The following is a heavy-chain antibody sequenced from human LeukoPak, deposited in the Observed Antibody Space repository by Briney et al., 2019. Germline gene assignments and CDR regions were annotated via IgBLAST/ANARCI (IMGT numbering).Heavy chain of an antibody. CDR2: IYYSGST. D-gene: IGHD3-10*01. CDR3: ARGAYYYGSGSYYIPKH. CDR1: GGSISSYY. V-gene: IGHV4-59*01. J-gene: IGHJ1*01. Sequence: PSETLSLTCTVSGGSISSYYWSWIRQPPGKGLEWIGYIYYSGSTNYNPSLKSRVTISVDTSKNQFSLKLSSVTAADTAVYYCARGAYYYGSGSYYIPKHWGQGTLVTVSS.